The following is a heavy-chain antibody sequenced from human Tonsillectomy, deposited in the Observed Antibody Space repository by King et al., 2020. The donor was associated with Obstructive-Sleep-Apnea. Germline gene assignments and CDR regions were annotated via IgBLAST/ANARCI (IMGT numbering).Heavy chain of an antibody. Sequence: VQLVESGGGLVKPAGSLRLTCEASGFSFSDHYMTWIRQAPGKGLEWVAYISTGGTIIYYVDSVRGRFTISRDNAKNSLFLQMNSLRADDTAVYYCARAPRGYCSGGSCHFDLWGQGTLVTVSS. CDR3: ARAPRGYCSGGSCHFDL. V-gene: IGHV3-11*01. D-gene: IGHD2-15*01. CDR2: ISTGGTII. J-gene: IGHJ4*02. CDR1: GFSFSDHY.